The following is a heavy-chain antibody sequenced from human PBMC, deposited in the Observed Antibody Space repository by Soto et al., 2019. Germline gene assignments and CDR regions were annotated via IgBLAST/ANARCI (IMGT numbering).Heavy chain of an antibody. Sequence: EVQLVESGGGLVQPGGSLKLSCAASGFTFSGSAMHWVRQASGKWLEWVGRIRSKPKNYATAYGASVKGRFTISRDDSNMTATRQMNSMKTENPAAYYCSRQVEVCWSGKPQVYMDVWGKGTPLTVSS. D-gene: IGHD3-3*01. CDR2: IRSKPKNYAT. CDR3: SRQVEVCWSGKPQVYMDV. CDR1: GFTFSGSA. J-gene: IGHJ6*03. V-gene: IGHV3-73*01.